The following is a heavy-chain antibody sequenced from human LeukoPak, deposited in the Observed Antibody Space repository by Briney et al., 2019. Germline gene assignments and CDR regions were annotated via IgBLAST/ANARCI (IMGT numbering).Heavy chain of an antibody. CDR3: AKDRDSSSWYPLSDY. Sequence: GGSLRLSCAASGFTFSSYAMSWVRQAPGKGLEWVSAISGSGGSTYYADSVKGRFTISRDNSKNTLYLQVNSLRAEDTAVYYCAKDRDSSSWYPLSDYWGQGTLVTVSS. CDR2: ISGSGGST. D-gene: IGHD6-13*01. CDR1: GFTFSSYA. V-gene: IGHV3-23*01. J-gene: IGHJ4*02.